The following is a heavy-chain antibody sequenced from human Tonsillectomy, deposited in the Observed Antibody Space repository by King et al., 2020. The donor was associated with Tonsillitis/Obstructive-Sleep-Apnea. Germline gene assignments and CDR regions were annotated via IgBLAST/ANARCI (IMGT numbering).Heavy chain of an antibody. Sequence: VQLVESGGGLVEPGRSLRLSCAASGFTFDDYAMYWVRQVPGKGLEWVSGISWNSNSIGYADSVRGRFTISRDNAKNSLYLQMNSLRAEGTALYYCAKDLIIAVSGTPGDAFDIWGQGTKVTVSS. D-gene: IGHD6-13*01. CDR2: ISWNSNSI. CDR1: GFTFDDYA. J-gene: IGHJ3*02. V-gene: IGHV3-9*01. CDR3: AKDLIIAVSGTPGDAFDI.